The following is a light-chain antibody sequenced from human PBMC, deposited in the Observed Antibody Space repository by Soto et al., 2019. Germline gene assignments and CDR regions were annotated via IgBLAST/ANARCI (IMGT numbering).Light chain of an antibody. CDR3: SSYTGRNTLV. CDR2: HVT. CDR1: SSDVGGYNF. J-gene: IGLJ2*01. Sequence: QSALTQPASVSGSPGQSMTISCTGTSSDVGGYNFVSWYQQYPGKAPKLMIYHVTNRPSGVSNRFSGSKSGNTASLTISGLQADDEADYYCSSYTGRNTLVFGGGTKLTVL. V-gene: IGLV2-14*01.